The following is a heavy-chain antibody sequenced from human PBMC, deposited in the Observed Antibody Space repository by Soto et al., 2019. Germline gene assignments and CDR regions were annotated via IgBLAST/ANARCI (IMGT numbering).Heavy chain of an antibody. CDR2: IWYDGRKI. D-gene: IGHD5-12*01. CDR1: GINFRSYA. J-gene: IGHJ6*02. Sequence: QVQLVESGGGVVQPGMSLRLTCEASGINFRSYAMHWVRQAPGKGLEWVAVIWYDGRKIYYGDSVRGRFTISRDISNNTLDLQMNSLRAEDTARYYCAKDRDIAYHLEGGFYYSGMDVWGQGTTVTVSS. CDR3: AKDRDIAYHLEGGFYYSGMDV. V-gene: IGHV3-33*06.